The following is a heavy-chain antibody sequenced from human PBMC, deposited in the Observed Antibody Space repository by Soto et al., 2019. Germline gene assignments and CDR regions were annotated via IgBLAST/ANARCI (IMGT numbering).Heavy chain of an antibody. V-gene: IGHV1-69*13. CDR2: IIPIFGTA. CDR3: AKYDSSGYWGMDV. Sequence: GAPVEVSCEASGGTLSSYAISWVRQAPGQGLEWMGGIIPIFGTANYAQKFQGRVTITADESTSTAYMELSSLRSEDTAVYYCAKYDSSGYWGMDVWGQGTTVTVSS. D-gene: IGHD3-22*01. CDR1: GGTLSSYA. J-gene: IGHJ6*02.